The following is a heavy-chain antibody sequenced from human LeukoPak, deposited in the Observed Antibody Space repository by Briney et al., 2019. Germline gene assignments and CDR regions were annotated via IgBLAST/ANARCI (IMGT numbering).Heavy chain of an antibody. J-gene: IGHJ4*02. CDR3: ARGRYGPRLGN. Sequence: PAESLSLTCAVYGASFSDSYWSWIRQSPAKGLEWVGEINNSGSTSYNPSLNSRVIMSVDRSKNQLSLRLTSVTAADTAVYYCARGRYGPRLGNWGQGTLVTVSS. CDR1: GASFSDSY. V-gene: IGHV4-34*01. CDR2: INNSGST. D-gene: IGHD3-16*01.